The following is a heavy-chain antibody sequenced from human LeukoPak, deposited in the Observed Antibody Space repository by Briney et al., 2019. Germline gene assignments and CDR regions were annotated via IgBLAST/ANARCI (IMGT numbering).Heavy chain of an antibody. CDR3: ASGIAVAANWFDP. CDR2: ISSSGSTI. V-gene: IGHV3-48*03. D-gene: IGHD6-19*01. CDR1: GFTFSSYE. J-gene: IGHJ5*02. Sequence: GGSLRLSCAASGFTFSSYEMNWVRQAPGKGLEWVSYISSSGSTIYYADSVKGRFTISRDNAKNSLYLQVNSLRAEDTAVYYCASGIAVAANWFDPWGQGTLVTVSS.